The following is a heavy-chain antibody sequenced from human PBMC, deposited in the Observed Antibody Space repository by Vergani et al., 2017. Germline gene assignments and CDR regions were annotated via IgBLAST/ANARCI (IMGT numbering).Heavy chain of an antibody. Sequence: EVQLVESGGGLVQPGRSLRLSCAASGFTFDDYAMHWVRQAPGTGLEWVSGINWNSDSIAYADSVKGRFTISSDNAKHSLYLQMNSLRAEDTALYYCVKDIAASGNYWYFDLWGRGTLVTVSS. CDR2: INWNSDSI. V-gene: IGHV3-9*01. CDR1: GFTFDDYA. D-gene: IGHD6-13*01. CDR3: VKDIAASGNYWYFDL. J-gene: IGHJ2*01.